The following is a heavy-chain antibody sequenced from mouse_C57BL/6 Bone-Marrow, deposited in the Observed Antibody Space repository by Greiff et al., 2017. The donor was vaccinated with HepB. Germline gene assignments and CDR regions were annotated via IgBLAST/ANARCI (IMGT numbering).Heavy chain of an antibody. Sequence: QVQLQQSGAELAMPGASVKLSCKASGYTFTSYWMHWVKQRPGQGLEWIGEIDPSDSYTNYNQKFKGKSTLTVDKSSSTAYMQRSSLTSEDSAVCDSARWGRREAGFAYWGQGTLVTVSA. CDR2: IDPSDSYT. CDR3: ARWGRREAGFAY. J-gene: IGHJ3*01. V-gene: IGHV1-69*01. CDR1: GYTFTSYW.